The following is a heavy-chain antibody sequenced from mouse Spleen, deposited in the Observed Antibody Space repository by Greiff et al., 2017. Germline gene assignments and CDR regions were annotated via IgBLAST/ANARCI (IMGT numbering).Heavy chain of an antibody. CDR1: GYPFTSNW. D-gene: IGHD3-2*01. CDR2: IDPSDSET. J-gene: IGHJ3*01. V-gene: IGHV1-52*01. Sequence: QVQLQQSGPQLVRPGAPVKIPCKASGYPFTSNWMHWVKQRPGQGLEWIGMIDPSDSETRLNQKFKDKATLTVDKSSSTAYMQLSSPTSEDSAVYYCARDSSGGFAYWGQGTLVTVSA. CDR3: ARDSSGGFAY.